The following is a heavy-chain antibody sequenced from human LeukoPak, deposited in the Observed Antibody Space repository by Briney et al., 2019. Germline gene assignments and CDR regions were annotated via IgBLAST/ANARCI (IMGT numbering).Heavy chain of an antibody. Sequence: GGSLRLSCAASGFTFSIHWMHWVRQTPGQGLVWVSRMNTDGTNTAYADSVKGRFTISRDDARNTLFLQMNSLSPEDTAVYYCAREGSFSGIYALQYWGQGTVVTVSS. J-gene: IGHJ4*02. D-gene: IGHD1-26*01. CDR1: GFTFSIHW. CDR2: MNTDGTNT. V-gene: IGHV3-74*01. CDR3: AREGSFSGIYALQY.